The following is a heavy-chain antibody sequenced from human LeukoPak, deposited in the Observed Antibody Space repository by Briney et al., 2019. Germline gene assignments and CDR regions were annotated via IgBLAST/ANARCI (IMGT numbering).Heavy chain of an antibody. V-gene: IGHV3-33*06. CDR1: GFTFSSYG. J-gene: IGHJ6*02. CDR3: AKLIQQQWLVLYGMDV. Sequence: GSLRLSCAASGFTFSSYGMHWVRQAPGKGLEWVAVIWYDGSNKYYADSVKGRFTISRDNSKNTLYLQMNSLSAEDTAVYYCAKLIQQQWLVLYGMDVWGQGTTVTVSS. CDR2: IWYDGSNK. D-gene: IGHD6-19*01.